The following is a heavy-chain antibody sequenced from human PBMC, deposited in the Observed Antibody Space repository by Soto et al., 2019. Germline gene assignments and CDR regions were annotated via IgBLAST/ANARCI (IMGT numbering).Heavy chain of an antibody. CDR2: ISSDGGRT. J-gene: IGHJ4*02. D-gene: IGHD3-10*01. CDR3: VKEGGVVWGVYAC. V-gene: IGHV3-64D*06. Sequence: EVQLVESGGGLVQPGGSLRLSCSASGFTFSNYAMHWVRQSPGKGLEYVSAISSDGGRTYYPDSVKGRFTISRDISKNELYLEMSSLSAEDPAVYYCVKEGGVVWGVYACWGQGTVVTVSS. CDR1: GFTFSNYA.